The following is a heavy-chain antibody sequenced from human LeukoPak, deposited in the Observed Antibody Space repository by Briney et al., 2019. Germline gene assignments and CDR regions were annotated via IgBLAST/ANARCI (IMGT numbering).Heavy chain of an antibody. V-gene: IGHV1-46*01. CDR3: ARARGLTIFGVAKYNWFDP. CDR1: GYKFTSYY. Sequence: ASVKVSCKASGYKFTSYYMHWVRQAPGQGLEWMGIINPSGGSTSYAQKFQGRVTMTRDMSTSTVYMELSSLRSEDTAVYYCARARGLTIFGVAKYNWFDPWGRGTLVTVSS. D-gene: IGHD3-3*01. CDR2: INPSGGST. J-gene: IGHJ5*02.